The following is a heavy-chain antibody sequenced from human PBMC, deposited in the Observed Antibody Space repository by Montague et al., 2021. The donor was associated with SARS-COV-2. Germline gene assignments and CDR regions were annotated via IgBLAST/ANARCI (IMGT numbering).Heavy chain of an antibody. CDR3: ARDTRITMLVVVNRYGMDV. CDR1: GCSISSYY. V-gene: IGHV4-4*07. Sequence: SETLSLTCTVSGCSISSYYWSWIRQPAGKGLEWIGRIYPSGSTNXNPSLKSRVTMSVDTSKNQFSLKLSSVTAADTAVYYCARDTRITMLVVVNRYGMDVWGQGTTVTVSS. D-gene: IGHD3-22*01. CDR2: IYPSGST. J-gene: IGHJ6*02.